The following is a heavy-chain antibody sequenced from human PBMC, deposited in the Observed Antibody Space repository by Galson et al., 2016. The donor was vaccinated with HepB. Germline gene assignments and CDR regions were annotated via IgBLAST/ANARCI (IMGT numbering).Heavy chain of an antibody. CDR2: ISYDGSNK. CDR1: GFTFSSYP. CDR3: ARTIGGRGFDY. Sequence: SLRLSCAASGFTFSSYPVHWVRQAPGKGLEWVAVISYDGSNKYYADSVKGRFTISRDNSKNTLYLQMNSLGAEDTAVYYCARTIGGRGFDYWGQGTLVTVSS. J-gene: IGHJ4*02. D-gene: IGHD3-16*01. V-gene: IGHV3-30-3*01.